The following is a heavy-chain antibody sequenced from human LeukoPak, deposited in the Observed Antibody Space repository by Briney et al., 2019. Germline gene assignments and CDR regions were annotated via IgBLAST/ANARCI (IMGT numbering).Heavy chain of an antibody. CDR3: ATAPYSSSTSCSDY. Sequence: ASVKVSCKVSGHTLTELSIHWVRQAPGKGLEWMGGFDPEDGETIYAQKFQGRVTMTEDTSTDTAYMELSSLRSEDTAVYYCATAPYSSSTSCSDYWGQGTLVTVSS. D-gene: IGHD2-2*01. CDR2: FDPEDGET. J-gene: IGHJ4*02. CDR1: GHTLTELS. V-gene: IGHV1-24*01.